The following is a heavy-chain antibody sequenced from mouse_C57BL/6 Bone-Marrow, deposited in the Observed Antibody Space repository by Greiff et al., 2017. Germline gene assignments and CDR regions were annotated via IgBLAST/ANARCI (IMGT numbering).Heavy chain of an antibody. D-gene: IGHD1-1*01. CDR3: ANYGSTPFAY. CDR1: GYTFTSYT. J-gene: IGHJ3*01. Sequence: QVQLQQSGADLARPGASVKMSCKASGYTFTSYTMHWVKQRPGQGLEWIGYINPSSGYTKYNQKFKDKATLTADKSSSTAYMQLSSLTSEDSAVYYCANYGSTPFAYWGQGTLVTVSA. V-gene: IGHV1-4*01. CDR2: INPSSGYT.